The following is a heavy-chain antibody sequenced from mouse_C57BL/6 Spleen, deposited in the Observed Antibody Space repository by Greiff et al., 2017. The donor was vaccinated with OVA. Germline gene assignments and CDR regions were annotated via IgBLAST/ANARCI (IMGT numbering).Heavy chain of an antibody. V-gene: IGHV1-61*01. J-gene: IGHJ2*01. Sequence: QVQLQQPGAELVRPGSSVKLSCKASGYTFTSYWMDWVKQRPGQGLEWIGNIYPSDSETHYNQKFKDKATLTVDKSSSTAYMQLSSLTSEDSAVYYCERRTRELYYGSSYFDYWGQGTTLTVSS. CDR2: IYPSDSET. CDR3: ERRTRELYYGSSYFDY. CDR1: GYTFTSYW. D-gene: IGHD1-1*01.